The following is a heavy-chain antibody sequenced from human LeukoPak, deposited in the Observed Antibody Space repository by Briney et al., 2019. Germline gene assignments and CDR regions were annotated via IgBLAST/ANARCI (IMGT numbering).Heavy chain of an antibody. CDR3: AKDRNYYGSGSYYNPDY. D-gene: IGHD3-10*01. Sequence: PGGSLRLSCAASGFTFSSYSMNWVRQAPGKGLEWVSYISSTSSTIYYADSVKGRFTISRDNSKNTLYLQMNSLRAEDTAVYYCAKDRNYYGSGSYYNPDYWGQGTLVTVSS. J-gene: IGHJ4*02. V-gene: IGHV3-48*01. CDR2: ISSTSSTI. CDR1: GFTFSSYS.